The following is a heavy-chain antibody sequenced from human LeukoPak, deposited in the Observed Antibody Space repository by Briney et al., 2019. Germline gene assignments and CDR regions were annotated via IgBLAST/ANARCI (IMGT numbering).Heavy chain of an antibody. Sequence: SETLSLTCAVSGGSISSSNWWSWVRQPPGKGLEWIGEIYHSGSTNYNPSLKSRVTISVDKSKNQFSLKLSSVTAADTAVYYCARAPFSMARGVQSWFDPWGQGTLVTVSS. CDR1: GGSISSSNW. V-gene: IGHV4-4*02. D-gene: IGHD3-10*01. CDR3: ARAPFSMARGVQSWFDP. J-gene: IGHJ5*02. CDR2: IYHSGST.